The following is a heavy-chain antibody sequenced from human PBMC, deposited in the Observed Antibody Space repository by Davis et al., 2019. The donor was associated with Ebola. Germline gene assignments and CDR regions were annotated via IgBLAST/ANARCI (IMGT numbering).Heavy chain of an antibody. CDR2: ISYDGSNK. J-gene: IGHJ3*01. CDR3: AKDTSNVWFDV. D-gene: IGHD6-19*01. CDR1: GFTFSSYA. Sequence: GESLKISCAASGFTFSSYAMHWVRQAPGKGLERVAVISYDGSNKYYADSVKGRFTISRDNSKNTLYLQMNSLRVEDTAIYYCAKDTSNVWFDVWGQGTMVSVSS. V-gene: IGHV3-30*04.